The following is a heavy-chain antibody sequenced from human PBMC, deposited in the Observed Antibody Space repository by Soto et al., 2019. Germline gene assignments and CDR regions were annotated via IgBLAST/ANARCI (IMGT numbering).Heavy chain of an antibody. D-gene: IGHD3-3*01. CDR1: GYTFTSYD. CDR3: ARGLAELDFWSGFAPPYMDV. Sequence: GASVKVSCKASGYTFTSYDINWVRPATGQGLEWMGWMNPNSGNTGYAQKFQGRVTMTRNTSISTAYMELSSLRSEDTAVYYCARGLAELDFWSGFAPPYMDVWGKGTTVTVSS. CDR2: MNPNSGNT. V-gene: IGHV1-8*01. J-gene: IGHJ6*03.